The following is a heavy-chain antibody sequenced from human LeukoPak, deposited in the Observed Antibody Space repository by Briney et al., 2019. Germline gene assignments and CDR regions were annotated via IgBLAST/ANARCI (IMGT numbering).Heavy chain of an antibody. Sequence: SETLSLTCTVSGGSISSSRNYWGWIRQPQGKRLEWIGSIHYSGSTYYSPSRKSRITISVDMSKNQFSLKLTSVTAADTAVYYCARQGSNWYFEYFQHWGQGTLVTVSS. CDR2: IHYSGST. D-gene: IGHD4-11*01. J-gene: IGHJ1*01. CDR1: GGSISSSRNY. CDR3: ARQGSNWYFEYFQH. V-gene: IGHV4-39*01.